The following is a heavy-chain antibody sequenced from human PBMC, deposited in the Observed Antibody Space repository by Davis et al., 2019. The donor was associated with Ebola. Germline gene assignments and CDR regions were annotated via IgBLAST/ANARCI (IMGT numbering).Heavy chain of an antibody. Sequence: GESLKISCAASGFTFSSYWMSWVRQAPGKGLEWVANIKQDGSDKNYVDYVKGRFTISRDNAKNSLYLQMNSLRAEDTAMYYCARDSGWSGVVSWGQGTLVTVSS. D-gene: IGHD6-19*01. J-gene: IGHJ5*01. CDR3: ARDSGWSGVVS. V-gene: IGHV3-7*03. CDR2: IKQDGSDK. CDR1: GFTFSSYW.